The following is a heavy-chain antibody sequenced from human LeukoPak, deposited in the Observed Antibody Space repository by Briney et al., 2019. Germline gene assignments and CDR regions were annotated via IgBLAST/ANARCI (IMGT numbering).Heavy chain of an antibody. CDR1: GGSISSCY. Sequence: SETLSLTCTVSGGSISSCYWSWIRQPPGKGLEWIGYIYYSGSTNYNPSLKSRVTISVDTSKNQFSLKLSSVTAADTAVYYCAGLSSGWYPYYFDYWGQGTLVTVSS. J-gene: IGHJ4*02. CDR3: AGLSSGWYPYYFDY. CDR2: IYYSGST. V-gene: IGHV4-59*08. D-gene: IGHD6-19*01.